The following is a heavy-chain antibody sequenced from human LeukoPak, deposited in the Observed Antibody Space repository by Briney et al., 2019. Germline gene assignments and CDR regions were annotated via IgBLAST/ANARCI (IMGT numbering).Heavy chain of an antibody. V-gene: IGHV3-48*03. J-gene: IGHJ4*02. D-gene: IGHD3-9*01. CDR3: ARELRYFDWLSNFDY. CDR1: GFTFSSYE. Sequence: QPGGSLRLSCAASGFTFSSYEMNWVRQAPGKGLEWVSYISSSGSTIYYADSVKGRFTISRDNAKNSPYLQMNSLRAEDTAVYYCARELRYFDWLSNFDYWGQGTLVTVSS. CDR2: ISSSGSTI.